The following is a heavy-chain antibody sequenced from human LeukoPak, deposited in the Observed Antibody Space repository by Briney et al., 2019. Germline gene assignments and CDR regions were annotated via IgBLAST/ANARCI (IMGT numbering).Heavy chain of an antibody. CDR1: GFTFDDYA. D-gene: IGHD3-3*01. CDR3: AKDPYYDFWSGLGPVGY. CDR2: ISGSGGST. J-gene: IGHJ4*02. Sequence: GGSLRLSCAASGFTFDDYAMSWVRQAPGKGLEWVSAISGSGGSTYYADSVKGRFTISRDNSKNTLYLQMNSLRAEDTAVYYCAKDPYYDFWSGLGPVGYWGQGTLVTVSS. V-gene: IGHV3-23*01.